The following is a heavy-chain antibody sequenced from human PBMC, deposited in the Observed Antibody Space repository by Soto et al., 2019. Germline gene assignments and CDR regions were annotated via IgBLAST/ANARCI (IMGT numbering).Heavy chain of an antibody. V-gene: IGHV1-69*13. Sequence: GASVKVSCKASGGTFSSYAISWVRQAPGQGLEWMGGIIPIFGTANYAQKFQGRVTITADESTSTAYMELSSLRSEDTAVYYCARVWRNPRISVLAVGAAYYCMDVSCQATIVTVSS. J-gene: IGHJ6*02. CDR2: IIPIFGTA. D-gene: IGHD3-3*02. CDR3: ARVWRNPRISVLAVGAAYYCMDV. CDR1: GGTFSSYA.